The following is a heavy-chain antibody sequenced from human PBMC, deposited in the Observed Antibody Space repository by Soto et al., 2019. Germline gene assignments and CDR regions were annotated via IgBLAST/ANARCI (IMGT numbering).Heavy chain of an antibody. J-gene: IGHJ3*02. D-gene: IGHD1-26*01. V-gene: IGHV4-59*01. Sequence: SETLSLTCTVSGGSISSYYWSWIRQPPGKGLEYIGYIYYSGSTNYNPSLKSRVTISVDTSKNQFSLKLISVTAADTAVYYCARDLGSAAFDIWGQGTMVTVS. CDR3: ARDLGSAAFDI. CDR2: IYYSGST. CDR1: GGSISSYY.